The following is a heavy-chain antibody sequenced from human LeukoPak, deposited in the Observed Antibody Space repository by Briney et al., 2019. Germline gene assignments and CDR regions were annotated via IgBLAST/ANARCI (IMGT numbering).Heavy chain of an antibody. CDR3: ARDLELERDRWNYFES. V-gene: IGHV4-59*01. CDR2: IHYSGGT. J-gene: IGHJ4*02. CDR1: DDSISSFW. D-gene: IGHD1-1*01. Sequence: PSETLSLTCTVSDDSISSFWRSCIWHPPGKGLEWIGCIHYSGGTKYHPSFKSRVAMSVDTSKNQFSLKLTSVTAVDSAVYYCARDLELERDRWNYFESWGQGTLVTVSS.